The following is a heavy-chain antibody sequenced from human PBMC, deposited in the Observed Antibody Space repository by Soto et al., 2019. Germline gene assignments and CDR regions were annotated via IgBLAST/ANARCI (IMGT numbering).Heavy chain of an antibody. J-gene: IGHJ4*02. Sequence: EVQLLESGGGWLQPGGSLRLSCAASGSTFSSNAMSGVRQAPGKGLEWVSAISGRGISTYYADSVKGRFTISRDNSKNTVYLQMNSLRAEDTAVYYCAKEYEYSSSWERIDYWGQGTLVTVSS. CDR3: AKEYEYSSSWERIDY. CDR1: GSTFSSNA. V-gene: IGHV3-23*01. D-gene: IGHD6-13*01. CDR2: ISGRGIST.